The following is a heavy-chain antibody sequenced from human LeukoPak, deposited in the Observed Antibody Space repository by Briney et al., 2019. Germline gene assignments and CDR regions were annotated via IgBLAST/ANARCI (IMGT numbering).Heavy chain of an antibody. D-gene: IGHD2-2*01. CDR2: IYYSGST. V-gene: IGHV4-39*01. CDR3: VRLPYCSSTSCQQGYYGMDV. Sequence: SETLSLTCTVSGGSISSSTYYWGWIRQPPGKGLEWIGSIYYSGSTYYDPSLKSRVTISADTSKNQFSLKLGSVTAADSAVYYCVRLPYCSSTSCQQGYYGMDVWGQGTTVTVSS. CDR1: GGSISSSTYY. J-gene: IGHJ6*02.